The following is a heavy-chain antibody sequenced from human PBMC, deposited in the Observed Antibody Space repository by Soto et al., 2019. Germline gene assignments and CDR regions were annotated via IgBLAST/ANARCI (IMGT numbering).Heavy chain of an antibody. V-gene: IGHV4-4*07. Sequence: SETLSLTCTVSGGSISIYYWSWIRQPAGKGLEWIGRIYTSGSTNYNPSLKSRVTMSVDTSKNQFSLKLSSVTAADTAVYYCARDATKNDYSNYVGYFDYWGQGTLVTVSS. J-gene: IGHJ4*02. CDR2: IYTSGST. CDR3: ARDATKNDYSNYVGYFDY. D-gene: IGHD4-4*01. CDR1: GGSISIYY.